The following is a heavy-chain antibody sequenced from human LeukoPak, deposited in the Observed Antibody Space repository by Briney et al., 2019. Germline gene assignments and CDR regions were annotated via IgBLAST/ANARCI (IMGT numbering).Heavy chain of an antibody. CDR3: ATVRGRMRGAPDY. CDR1: GYTLTELS. CDR2: FDPEDGET. Sequence: ASVNVSCKVSGYTLTELSMHWVRQAPGKGLEWRGGFDPEDGETIHAQKFQGRVTMTEDTSTDTAYMELSSLRSEDTAVYYCATVRGRMRGAPDYWGQGTLVTVSS. J-gene: IGHJ4*02. D-gene: IGHD1-26*01. V-gene: IGHV1-24*01.